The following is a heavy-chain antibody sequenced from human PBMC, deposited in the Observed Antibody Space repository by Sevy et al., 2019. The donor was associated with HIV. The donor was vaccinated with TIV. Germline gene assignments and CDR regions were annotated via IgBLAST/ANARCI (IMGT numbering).Heavy chain of an antibody. CDR2: IRSKANSYAT. D-gene: IGHD6-13*01. J-gene: IGHJ3*02. CDR3: TRPQTTTYSSSWYWNAFDI. Sequence: GGSLRLSCAASGFTFSGSAIHWVRQASGKGLEWVGRIRSKANSYATAYAASVKGRFTISRDDSKNTAYLQMNSLKTEDTAVYYCTRPQTTTYSSSWYWNAFDIWGQGTMVTVSS. CDR1: GFTFSGSA. V-gene: IGHV3-73*01.